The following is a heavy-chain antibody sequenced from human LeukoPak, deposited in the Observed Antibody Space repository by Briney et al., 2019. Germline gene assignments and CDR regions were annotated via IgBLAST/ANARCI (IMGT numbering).Heavy chain of an antibody. Sequence: NPGGSLRLSCAASGFTFSNAWMSWVRQAPGKGLEWVGRIKSKTDGGTTDYAAPVKGRFTISRDDSKNTLYLQMNGLKTEDTAVYYCTTRTVQLERIFDYWGQGTLVTVSS. CDR3: TTRTVQLERIFDY. J-gene: IGHJ4*02. V-gene: IGHV3-15*01. D-gene: IGHD1-1*01. CDR1: GFTFSNAW. CDR2: IKSKTDGGTT.